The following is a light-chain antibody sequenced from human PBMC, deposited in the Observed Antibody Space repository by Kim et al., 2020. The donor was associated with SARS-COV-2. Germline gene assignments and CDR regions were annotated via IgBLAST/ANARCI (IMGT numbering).Light chain of an antibody. J-gene: IGLJ1*01. CDR1: IIGGHS. CDR2: YDS. V-gene: IGLV3-21*01. CDR3: QVWDTDTDDYV. Sequence: APGQAARITCGGSIIGGHSVHWYQQKPGQAPVLVIYYDSDRPSGIPERFSGSKAATTATLTISRVEAGDEADYYCQVWDTDTDDYVFGTGTKVTVL.